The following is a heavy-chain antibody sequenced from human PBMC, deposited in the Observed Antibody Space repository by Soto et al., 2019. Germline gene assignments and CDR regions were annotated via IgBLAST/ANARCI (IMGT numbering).Heavy chain of an antibody. CDR2: IYWDDDK. CDR1: GFSLSTSGVG. Sequence: QITLKESGPTLVKPTQTLTLTCTLSGFSLSTSGVGVGWIRQPPGKALEWLALIYWDDDKRYSPSLKRRLTNTKDTSKHQFVLPMTNMDPVDTATYYCALTDHEGSGPGAFDIWGQGTTVTV. V-gene: IGHV2-5*02. D-gene: IGHD2-15*01. CDR3: ALTDHEGSGPGAFDI. J-gene: IGHJ3*02.